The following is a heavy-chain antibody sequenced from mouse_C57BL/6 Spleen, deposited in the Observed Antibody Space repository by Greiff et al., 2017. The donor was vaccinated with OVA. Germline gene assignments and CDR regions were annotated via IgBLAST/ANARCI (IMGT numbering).Heavy chain of an antibody. CDR2: IDPEDGDT. Sequence: EVQLQQSGAELVRPGASVKLSCTASGFNIKDYYMHWVKQRPEQGLEWIGRIDPEDGDTEYAPKFQGKATMTADTSSNTAYLQLSSLTSEDTAVYYCTTSTMVTAWFAYWGQGTLVTVSA. CDR3: TTSTMVTAWFAY. CDR1: GFNIKDYY. D-gene: IGHD2-2*01. V-gene: IGHV14-1*01. J-gene: IGHJ3*01.